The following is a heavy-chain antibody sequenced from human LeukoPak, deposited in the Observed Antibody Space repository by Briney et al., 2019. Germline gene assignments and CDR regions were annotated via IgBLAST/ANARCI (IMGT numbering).Heavy chain of an antibody. CDR2: IYPGDSDT. Sequence: GESLKISCKGSGYSFTSYWIGWVRQMPGKGLEWMGIIYPGDSDTRYSPSFQGQVTISADKSISTAYLQWSSLKASDTAMYYCARVAYYGSGKPYYFDYWGQGTLVTVSS. CDR3: ARVAYYGSGKPYYFDY. V-gene: IGHV5-51*01. CDR1: GYSFTSYW. D-gene: IGHD3-10*01. J-gene: IGHJ4*02.